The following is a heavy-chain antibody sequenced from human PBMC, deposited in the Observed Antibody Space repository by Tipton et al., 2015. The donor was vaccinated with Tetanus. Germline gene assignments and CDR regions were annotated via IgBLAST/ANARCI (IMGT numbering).Heavy chain of an antibody. CDR2: IKQDGSEK. J-gene: IGHJ4*02. Sequence: SLRLSCAASGFTFSSYAMTWVRQAPGKGLEWVANIKQDGSEKYYVDSLKGRFTISRDNAKNSLYLQMNSLRAEDTAVYYCARNLPGYSTSLGLDYWGQGILVAVSS. CDR3: ARNLPGYSTSLGLDY. V-gene: IGHV3-7*01. CDR1: GFTFSSYA. D-gene: IGHD6-13*01.